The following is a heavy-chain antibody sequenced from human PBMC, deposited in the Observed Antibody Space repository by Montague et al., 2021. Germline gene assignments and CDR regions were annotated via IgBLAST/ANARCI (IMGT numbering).Heavy chain of an antibody. J-gene: IGHJ4*02. V-gene: IGHV3-23*01. CDR1: GFTFSSYA. CDR3: ANRPDITVVTL. CDR2: ISGSGGST. D-gene: IGHD4-23*01. Sequence: GSLRLSCAASGFTFSSYAMSWVRQAPGKGLEWVSAISGSGGSTYYADSVKGRFTISRDNSKNTLYLQMNSLRAEDTAVYYCANRPDITVVTLGGQGTLVTVSS.